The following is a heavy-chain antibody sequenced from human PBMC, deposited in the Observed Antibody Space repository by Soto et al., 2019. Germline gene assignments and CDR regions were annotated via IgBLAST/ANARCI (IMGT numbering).Heavy chain of an antibody. CDR3: ARDPGSGWEYLQH. J-gene: IGHJ1*01. V-gene: IGHV3-21*02. Sequence: EVQLVESGGGLVKPGGSLRISCAASGFTFSNYGMNWVRQAPGKGLEWVSSISSGSSYIFYADSVKGRFTISRDNAENSLYLQMNSLTAEDSAVYYCARDPGSGWEYLQHGGQGTLVTVSS. CDR1: GFTFSNYG. CDR2: ISSGSSYI. D-gene: IGHD6-19*01.